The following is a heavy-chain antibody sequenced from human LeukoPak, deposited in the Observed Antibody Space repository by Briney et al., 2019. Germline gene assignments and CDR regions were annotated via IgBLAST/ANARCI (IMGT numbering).Heavy chain of an antibody. Sequence: ASVKVSCKASGYTFTSYGISWVRQAPGQGLEWMGWISSYNGNTNYAQKLQGRVTMTTDTSTSAAYMELRSLRSDDTAVYYCARHTLYGSGSYYVYYFGYWGQETLVTVSS. J-gene: IGHJ4*02. CDR3: ARHTLYGSGSYYVYYFGY. CDR2: ISSYNGNT. V-gene: IGHV1-18*01. D-gene: IGHD3-10*01. CDR1: GYTFTSYG.